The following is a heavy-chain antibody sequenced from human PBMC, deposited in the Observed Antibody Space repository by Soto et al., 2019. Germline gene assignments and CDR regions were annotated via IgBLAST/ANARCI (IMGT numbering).Heavy chain of an antibody. CDR1: GFTFSSYG. CDR3: AKDDHAATDDAFDI. V-gene: IGHV3-30*18. D-gene: IGHD6-25*01. J-gene: IGHJ3*02. Sequence: QVQLVESGGGVVQPGRSLRLSCAASGFTFSSYGMHWVRQAPGKGLEWVAVISYDGSNKYYADSVKGRFTISRDNSKNTLYLHMNSLRAEDTAVYYCAKDDHAATDDAFDIWGQGTMVTVSS. CDR2: ISYDGSNK.